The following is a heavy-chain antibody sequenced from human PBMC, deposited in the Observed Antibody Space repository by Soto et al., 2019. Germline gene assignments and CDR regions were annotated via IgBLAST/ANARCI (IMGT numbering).Heavy chain of an antibody. J-gene: IGHJ4*02. CDR3: ARAVTTVTTLWAADY. V-gene: IGHV1-18*01. D-gene: IGHD4-17*01. CDR1: GYTFTSYG. Sequence: QVQLVQSGAEVKKPGASVKVSCKASGYTFTSYGISWVRQAPGQGLEWMGWISAYNGNTNYAQKLQGRVTMTTDTSTSTAYMELRSLRSGDTAVGYCARAVTTVTTLWAADYWGQGTLVTVSS. CDR2: ISAYNGNT.